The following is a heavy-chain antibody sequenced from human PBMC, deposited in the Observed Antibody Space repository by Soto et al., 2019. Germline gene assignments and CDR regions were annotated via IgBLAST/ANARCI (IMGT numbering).Heavy chain of an antibody. CDR3: ARDLPITIFGVVNGMDV. CDR1: GFTFSSYA. V-gene: IGHV3-30-3*01. CDR2: ISYDGSNK. Sequence: SLRLSCAASGFTFSSYAMHWVRQAPGKGPEWVAVISYDGSNKYYADSVKGRFTISRDNSKNTLYLQMNSLRAEDTAVYYCARDLPITIFGVVNGMDVWGQGTTVTVSS. J-gene: IGHJ6*02. D-gene: IGHD3-3*01.